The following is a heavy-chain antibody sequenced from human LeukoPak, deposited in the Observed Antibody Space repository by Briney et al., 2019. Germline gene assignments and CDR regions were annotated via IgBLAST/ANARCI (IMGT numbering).Heavy chain of an antibody. J-gene: IGHJ6*03. V-gene: IGHV4-38-2*02. Sequence: PSETLSLTCTVSGYSISSGYYWGWIRQPPGKGLEWIGSIYHSGSTYYNPSLKSRVTISVYTSKNQFSLKLSSVTAADTAVYYCASSSSRGYYYYYYMDVWGKGTTVTVSS. CDR2: IYHSGST. CDR3: ASSSSRGYYYYYYMDV. CDR1: GYSISSGYY. D-gene: IGHD6-6*01.